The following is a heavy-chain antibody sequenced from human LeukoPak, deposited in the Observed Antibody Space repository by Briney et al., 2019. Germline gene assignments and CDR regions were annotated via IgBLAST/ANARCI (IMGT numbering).Heavy chain of an antibody. Sequence: GASVKVSCKASGYTFTGYYMHWVRQAPGQGLEWMGWINPNSGGTNYAQKFQGRVTMTRDTSISTAYMELSRLRSDLRAVYYGAREMYYYDSSGEKSGAFDIWGQGTMVTVSS. V-gene: IGHV1-2*02. D-gene: IGHD3-22*01. CDR1: GYTFTGYY. CDR2: INPNSGGT. CDR3: AREMYYYDSSGEKSGAFDI. J-gene: IGHJ3*02.